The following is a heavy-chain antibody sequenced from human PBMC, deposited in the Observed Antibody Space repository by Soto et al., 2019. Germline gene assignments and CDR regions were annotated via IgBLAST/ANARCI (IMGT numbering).Heavy chain of an antibody. J-gene: IGHJ4*02. V-gene: IGHV5-51*01. CDR3: ARRDYDILTGKSYYFVY. Sequence: GESLKISCKGSVYSFTSYWIGWVRQMPGKGLEWMGIIYPGDSDTRYSPSFQGQVTISADKSISTAYLQWSSLKASDTAMYYCARRDYDILTGKSYYFVYWGQGTLVTVSS. D-gene: IGHD3-9*01. CDR2: IYPGDSDT. CDR1: VYSFTSYW.